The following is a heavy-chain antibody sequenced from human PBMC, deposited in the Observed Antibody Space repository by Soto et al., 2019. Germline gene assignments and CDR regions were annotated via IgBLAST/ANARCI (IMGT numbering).Heavy chain of an antibody. Sequence: QVQLVESGGGVVQPRRSLRLSCAGSGFTFSAYGMDWVRQAPGKGLEWVAVISYDGSNKYYADSVKGRFTISRDNSKNTLYLQMNSLRAEDTAVYYCAKDRMGAGVRGYFDYWGQGTLVTVSS. CDR3: AKDRMGAGVRGYFDY. J-gene: IGHJ4*02. CDR1: GFTFSAYG. V-gene: IGHV3-30*18. CDR2: ISYDGSNK. D-gene: IGHD3-10*01.